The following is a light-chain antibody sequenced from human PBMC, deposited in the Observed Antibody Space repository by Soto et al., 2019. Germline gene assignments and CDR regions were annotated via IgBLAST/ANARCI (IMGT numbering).Light chain of an antibody. CDR2: GAS. J-gene: IGKJ1*01. Sequence: EIVMTQSPATLSVSPGERATLFCRASQDINNNLAWYQQKPGQAPRLLIYGASSRATGIPDRFSGSGSGTDFTLTISRLEPEDFAVYYCQQYGRTFGQGTKVDIK. CDR3: QQYGRT. V-gene: IGKV3-20*01. CDR1: QDINNN.